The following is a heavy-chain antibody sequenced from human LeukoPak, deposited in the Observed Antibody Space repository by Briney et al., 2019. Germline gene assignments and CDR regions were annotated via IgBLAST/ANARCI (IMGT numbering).Heavy chain of an antibody. CDR2: IWYDGSNK. Sequence: PGGSLRLSCAASGFTFSSYGMHWVRQAPGKGPEWVAVIWYDGSNKYYADSVKGRFTISRDNAKNSLYLQMKSLRAEDTAVYYCARANYYDITSFDFWGQGALVTVSS. D-gene: IGHD3-22*01. V-gene: IGHV3-33*01. CDR3: ARANYYDITSFDF. CDR1: GFTFSSYG. J-gene: IGHJ4*02.